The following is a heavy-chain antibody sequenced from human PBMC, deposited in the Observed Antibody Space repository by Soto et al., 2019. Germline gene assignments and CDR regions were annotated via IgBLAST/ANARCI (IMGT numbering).Heavy chain of an antibody. D-gene: IGHD2-15*01. J-gene: IGHJ1*01. Sequence: GQARRVSWAGSGGTPSRCSMSGCRHAPGKGLEWVSSISGSGGSTYYADSVKGRFTISRDNSKNTLYLQMNSLRAEDTAVYYCAKYLFFSLLRRLLAYRAQRTPVPVS. CDR2: ISGSGGST. V-gene: IGHV3-23*01. CDR1: GGTPSRCS. CDR3: AKYLFFSLLRRLLAY.